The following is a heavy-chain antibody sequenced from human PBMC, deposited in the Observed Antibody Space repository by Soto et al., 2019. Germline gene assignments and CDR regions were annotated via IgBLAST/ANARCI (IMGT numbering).Heavy chain of an antibody. J-gene: IGHJ6*02. CDR2: IYSDGNT. CDR3: AGDRNPIFSSGMDV. V-gene: IGHV3-53*01. Sequence: GGSLRLSCAASGFTVSNNYMNWVRQAPGKGLEWVSVIYSDGNTYYADSVKGRFTISRDNSKNTLYLQVNSLKTEDTAVYYCAGDRNPIFSSGMDVWGQGTTVTVSS. CDR1: GFTVSNNY. D-gene: IGHD6-6*01.